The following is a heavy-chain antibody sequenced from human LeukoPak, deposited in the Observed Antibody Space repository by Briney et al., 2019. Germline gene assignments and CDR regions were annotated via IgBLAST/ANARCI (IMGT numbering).Heavy chain of an antibody. Sequence: SGTLSLTCTVSGGSISSYYWSWIRQPPGKGLEWIGYIYYSGSTNYNPSLKSRVTISVDTSKNQFSLKLSSVTAADTAVYYCAMSRYDFGAAFDIWGQGTMVTVSS. D-gene: IGHD3-3*01. CDR2: IYYSGST. CDR3: AMSRYDFGAAFDI. CDR1: GGSISSYY. J-gene: IGHJ3*02. V-gene: IGHV4-59*01.